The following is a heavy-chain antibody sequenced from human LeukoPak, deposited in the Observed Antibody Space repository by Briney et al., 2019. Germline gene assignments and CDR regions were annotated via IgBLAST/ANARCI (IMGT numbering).Heavy chain of an antibody. Sequence: PSETLSPTCTVSGGSINNYYWSWIRQPPGKGLEWIGYIYYSGSTNYNPSLKSRVTISVDTSKNQFSLKLSSVTAADTAVYYCARVNSITGTFIDAFDIWGQGTMVTVSS. CDR3: ARVNSITGTFIDAFDI. CDR1: GGSINNYY. CDR2: IYYSGST. J-gene: IGHJ3*02. D-gene: IGHD1-20*01. V-gene: IGHV4-59*01.